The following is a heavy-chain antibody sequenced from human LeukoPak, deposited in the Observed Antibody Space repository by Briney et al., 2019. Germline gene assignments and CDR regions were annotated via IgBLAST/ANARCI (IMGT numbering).Heavy chain of an antibody. Sequence: ASVKVPCKASGYTFTGYYMHWVRQAPGQGLEWMGWINSNSGGTNYAQKFQGRVTMTRDTSISTAYMELSRLRSDDTAVYYCARDHMAAAGTDLVYYYYYMDVWGKGTTVTISS. D-gene: IGHD6-13*01. CDR3: ARDHMAAAGTDLVYYYYYMDV. CDR2: INSNSGGT. V-gene: IGHV1-2*02. CDR1: GYTFTGYY. J-gene: IGHJ6*03.